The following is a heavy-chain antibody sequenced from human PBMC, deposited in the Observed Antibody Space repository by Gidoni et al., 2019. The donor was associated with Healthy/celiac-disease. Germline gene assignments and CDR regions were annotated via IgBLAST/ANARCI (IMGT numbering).Heavy chain of an antibody. V-gene: IGHV3-30-3*01. D-gene: IGHD2-15*01. CDR1: GFTFSSYA. CDR2: ISYDGSNK. CDR3: AEMGQEDFDY. J-gene: IGHJ4*02. Sequence: QVQLVESGGGVVQPGRSLRLSCAASGFTFSSYAMHWVRQAPGKGLEWVAVISYDGSNKYYADSVKGRFTISRDNSKNTLYLQMNSLRAEDTAVYYCAEMGQEDFDYWGQGTLVTVSS.